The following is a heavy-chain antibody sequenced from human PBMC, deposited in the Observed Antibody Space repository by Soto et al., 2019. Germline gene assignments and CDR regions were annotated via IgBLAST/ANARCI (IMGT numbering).Heavy chain of an antibody. D-gene: IGHD3-9*01. Sequence: ASVKVSCEASGYTVTRYYMHWVRQAPGQGLEWMGIINPSGGSTRYAQKFQGRVTMTRDTSTSTVYMELSSLRSEDTVVYYCASPSQDILTGYYKFRLGKNYYYGMDVWGQGTTVTVSS. CDR1: GYTVTRYY. J-gene: IGHJ6*02. V-gene: IGHV1-46*01. CDR3: ASPSQDILTGYYKFRLGKNYYYGMDV. CDR2: INPSGGST.